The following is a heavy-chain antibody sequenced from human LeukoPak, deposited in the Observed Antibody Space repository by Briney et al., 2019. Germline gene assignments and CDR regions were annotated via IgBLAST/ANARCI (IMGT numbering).Heavy chain of an antibody. D-gene: IGHD6-13*01. CDR2: IYHSGST. V-gene: IGHV4-30-2*01. J-gene: IGHJ4*02. Sequence: PSETLSLTCTVSGGSISSGGYYWSWIRQPPGKGLEWIGYIYHSGSTYYNPSLKSRVTISVDRSKNQFSLKLSSVTAADTAVYYCARVPGSSSPFDYWGQGTLVTVSS. CDR3: ARVPGSSSPFDY. CDR1: GGSISSGGYY.